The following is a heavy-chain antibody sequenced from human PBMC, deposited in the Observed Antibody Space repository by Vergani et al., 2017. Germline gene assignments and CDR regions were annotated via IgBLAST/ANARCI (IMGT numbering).Heavy chain of an antibody. Sequence: QVQLQESGPGLVKPSQTLSLTCTVSGGSISSGGYYWSWIRQHPGKGLEWIGYIYYSGSTYYNPSLKSRVTISVDTSKNQFSLKLSSVTAADTAVYYCATTGYCSGGSCYNRDYYYYYMDVWGKGTTVTVSS. CDR2: IYYSGST. J-gene: IGHJ6*03. CDR3: ATTGYCSGGSCYNRDYYYYYMDV. D-gene: IGHD2-15*01. V-gene: IGHV4-31*03. CDR1: GGSISSGGYY.